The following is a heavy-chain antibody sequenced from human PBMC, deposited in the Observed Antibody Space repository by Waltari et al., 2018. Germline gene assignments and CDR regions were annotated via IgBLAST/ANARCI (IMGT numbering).Heavy chain of an antibody. V-gene: IGHV3-30*02. CDR1: GFTFSSYG. Sequence: QVQLVESGGGVVQPGGSLRLSCAASGFTFSSYGMHWVRQAPGKGLEWVAFIRYDGSNKYYADSVKGRFTISRDNSKNTLYLQMNSLRAEDTAVYYCAKDVRSGSCAEGDWYFDYWGQGTLVTVSS. CDR3: AKDVRSGSCAEGDWYFDY. CDR2: IRYDGSNK. J-gene: IGHJ4*02. D-gene: IGHD1-26*01.